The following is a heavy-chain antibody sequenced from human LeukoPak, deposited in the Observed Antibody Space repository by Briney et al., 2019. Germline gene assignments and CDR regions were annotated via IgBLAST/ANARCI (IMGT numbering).Heavy chain of an antibody. Sequence: SGKVSCKASGATFSSYDISWVRQAPGQGLEWMGRIIPILGIANYAQKFQGRVTITANKSTSTAYMELSSLRSEDTAVYYCARDRTTVVTYDAFDIWGQGTMVTVSS. CDR1: GATFSSYD. D-gene: IGHD4-23*01. J-gene: IGHJ3*02. CDR3: ARDRTTVVTYDAFDI. V-gene: IGHV1-69*04. CDR2: IIPILGIA.